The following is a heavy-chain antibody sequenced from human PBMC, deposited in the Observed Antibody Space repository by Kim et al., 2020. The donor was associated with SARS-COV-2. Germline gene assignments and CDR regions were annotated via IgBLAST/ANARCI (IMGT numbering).Heavy chain of an antibody. CDR2: ISYDGSNK. J-gene: IGHJ4*02. CDR3: AKPHSGSYRDYFDY. CDR1: GFTFSSYG. V-gene: IGHV3-30*18. D-gene: IGHD1-26*01. Sequence: GGSLRLSCAASGFTFSSYGMHWVRQAPGKGLEWVAVISYDGSNKYYPDSVKGRFTISRDNSKNTLYLQMNSMRAEDTAVYYCAKPHSGSYRDYFDYWGQG.